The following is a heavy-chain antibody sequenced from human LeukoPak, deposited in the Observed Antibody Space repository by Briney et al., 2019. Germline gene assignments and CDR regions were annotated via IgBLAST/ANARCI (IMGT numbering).Heavy chain of an antibody. CDR2: VYYTGAS. CDR1: GGSLNNFY. D-gene: IGHD3-22*01. J-gene: IGHJ4*02. CDR3: ARFSNYYDSTIHYLDY. V-gene: IGHV4-59*08. Sequence: PSETLSLTCTVSGGSLNNFYWSWLRQPPGKGLESLGHVYYTGASNYNPSLNNRVAMSVDTSKGQFSLELTSVTAADTAIYYCARFSNYYDSTIHYLDYWGQGILVTVSS.